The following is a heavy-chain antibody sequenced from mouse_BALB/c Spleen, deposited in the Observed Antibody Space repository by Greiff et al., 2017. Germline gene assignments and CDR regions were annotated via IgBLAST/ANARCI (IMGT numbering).Heavy chain of an antibody. CDR2: ISSGGSYT. J-gene: IGHJ3*01. V-gene: IGHV5-6*02. CDR3: ARRAY. CDR1: GFTFSSYG. Sequence: EVKLVESGGDLVKPGGSLKLSCAASGFTFSSYGMSWVRQTPDKRLEWVATISSGGSYTYYPDSVKGRFTISRDNAKNTLYLQMSSLKSEDTAMYYCARRAYWGQGTLVTVSA.